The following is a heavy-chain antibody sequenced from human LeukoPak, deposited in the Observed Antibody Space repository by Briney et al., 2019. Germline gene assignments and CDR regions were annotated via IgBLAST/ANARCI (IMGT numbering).Heavy chain of an antibody. CDR2: INPSGGST. Sequence: GASVKVSCKASGYTFTSYYMHWVRQAPGQGLEWMGIINPSGGSTSYAQKFQGRVTITRDTSTSTVYMELSSLRSEDTAVYYCARDPAARTDYYYYGMDVWGQGTTVTVSS. CDR3: ARDPAARTDYYYYGMDV. V-gene: IGHV1-46*01. J-gene: IGHJ6*02. D-gene: IGHD6-6*01. CDR1: GYTFTSYY.